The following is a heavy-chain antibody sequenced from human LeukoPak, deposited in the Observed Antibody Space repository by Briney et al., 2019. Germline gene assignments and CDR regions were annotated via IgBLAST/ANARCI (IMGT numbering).Heavy chain of an antibody. CDR3: ARPTSQEMATINPSAFDI. D-gene: IGHD5-24*01. J-gene: IGHJ3*02. CDR2: IYYSGST. CDR1: GGSISSGSYY. Sequence: TSETLSLTCTVSGGSISSGSYYWGWIRQPPGKGLEWIGSIYYSGSTYYNPSLKSRVTISVDTSKNQFSLKLSSVTAADTAVYYCARPTSQEMATINPSAFDIWGQGTMVTVSS. V-gene: IGHV4-39*01.